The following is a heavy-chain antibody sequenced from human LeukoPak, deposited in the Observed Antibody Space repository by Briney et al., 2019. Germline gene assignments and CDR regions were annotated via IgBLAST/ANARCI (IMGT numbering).Heavy chain of an antibody. CDR2: ISSSGSTI. CDR1: GSTFSSYE. CDR3: ARDRGSSSGPDYYYYGMDV. Sequence: GGSLRLSCAASGSTFSSYEMNWVRQAPGKGLEWVSYISSSGSTIYYADSVKGRFTISRDNAKNSLYLQMNSLRAEDTAVYYCARDRGSSSGPDYYYYGMDVWGQGTTVTVSS. V-gene: IGHV3-48*03. D-gene: IGHD6-13*01. J-gene: IGHJ6*02.